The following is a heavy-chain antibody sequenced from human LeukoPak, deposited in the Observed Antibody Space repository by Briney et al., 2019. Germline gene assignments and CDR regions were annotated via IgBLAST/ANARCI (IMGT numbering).Heavy chain of an antibody. CDR1: GFTFSDYS. D-gene: IGHD1-1*01. Sequence: GGSLRLSCAASGFTFSDYSINWVRQAPGKGLEWVSSISGDSTYIYNAGSVKGRFTISRDNAQASLYLQMNSLRADDTAVYYCARVSGRLERQSDLDYWGQGTLVIVSS. J-gene: IGHJ4*02. CDR2: ISGDSTYI. CDR3: ARVSGRLERQSDLDY. V-gene: IGHV3-21*01.